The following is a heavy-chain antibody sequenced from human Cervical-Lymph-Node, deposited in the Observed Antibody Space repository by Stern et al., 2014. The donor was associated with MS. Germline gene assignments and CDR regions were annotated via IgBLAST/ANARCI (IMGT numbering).Heavy chain of an antibody. D-gene: IGHD3-22*01. CDR1: GFSLSTSGVG. CDR2: IYWDDDK. V-gene: IGHV2-5*02. Sequence: QITLKESGPTLVKPTQTLTLTCTFSGFSLSTSGVGVGWIRQPPGKALEWLALIYWDDDKRYSPSLKSRLTITKDTSKTQMVLTMTNMDPVDTATYYCARNRNYYDRSDLFDYWGQGTLVTVSS. CDR3: ARNRNYYDRSDLFDY. J-gene: IGHJ4*02.